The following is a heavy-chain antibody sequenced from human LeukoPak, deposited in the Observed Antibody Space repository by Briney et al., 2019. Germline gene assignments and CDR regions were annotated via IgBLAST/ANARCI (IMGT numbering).Heavy chain of an antibody. CDR3: ARSQFRSGYRGSAFDI. J-gene: IGHJ3*02. D-gene: IGHD5-18*01. CDR2: INPNSGGT. Sequence: ASVKVSCKASGYTFIGYYMHWVRQAPGQGLEWMGWINPNSGGTNYAQKFQGRVTMTRDTSISTAYMELSRLRSDDTAVYYCARSQFRSGYRGSAFDIWGQGTMVTVSS. V-gene: IGHV1-2*02. CDR1: GYTFIGYY.